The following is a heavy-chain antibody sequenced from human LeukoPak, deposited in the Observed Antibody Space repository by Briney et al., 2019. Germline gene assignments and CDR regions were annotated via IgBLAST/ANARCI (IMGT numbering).Heavy chain of an antibody. CDR2: IRQDDSEK. CDR1: GFTFSDYW. D-gene: IGHD2-15*01. CDR3: AKDFAQPSFCSGGSCYRYGMDV. Sequence: PGGSLRLSCSASGFTFSDYWMMWVRQAPGKGLEWVGNIRQDDSEKNYVDSVKGRFTISRDNSKNTLYLQMNSLRAEDTAVYYCAKDFAQPSFCSGGSCYRYGMDVWGQGTTVTVSS. J-gene: IGHJ6*02. V-gene: IGHV3-7*01.